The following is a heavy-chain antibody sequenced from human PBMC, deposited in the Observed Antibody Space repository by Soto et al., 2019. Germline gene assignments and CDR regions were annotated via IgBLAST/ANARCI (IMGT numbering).Heavy chain of an antibody. Sequence: QVQLQESGPGLVEPSGTLSLTCAVSGASISNTDWWSWVRLPPGKGLEWIGEIYHSGTTNCDPSLKSRVTISLDKSKSQFSLKLTSVTAADTAVYYCAIPGAGDFDYWGRGTLVTVSS. CDR2: IYHSGTT. J-gene: IGHJ4*02. V-gene: IGHV4-4*02. CDR3: AIPGAGDFDY. D-gene: IGHD6-13*01. CDR1: GASISNTDW.